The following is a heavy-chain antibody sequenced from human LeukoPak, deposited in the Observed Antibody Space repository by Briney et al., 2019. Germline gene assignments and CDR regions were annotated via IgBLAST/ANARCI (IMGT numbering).Heavy chain of an antibody. V-gene: IGHV1-69*04. CDR3: ARYGSSWFDYGMDV. CDR2: IIPILGIA. D-gene: IGHD6-13*01. Sequence: SVKVSCKASGGTFSSYAISWVRQAPGQGLEWMGRIIPILGIANYAQKFQGRVTITADKSTSTAYMELSSLRSEDTAVYYCARYGSSWFDYGMDVWGQGTTVTVSS. CDR1: GGTFSSYA. J-gene: IGHJ6*02.